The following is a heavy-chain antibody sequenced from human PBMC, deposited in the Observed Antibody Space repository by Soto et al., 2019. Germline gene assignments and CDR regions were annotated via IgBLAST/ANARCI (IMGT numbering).Heavy chain of an antibody. CDR1: GFTFSSYA. J-gene: IGHJ3*02. D-gene: IGHD6-19*01. V-gene: IGHV3-30-3*01. CDR2: ISYDGSNK. CDR3: AREQIAVAGTVAFDI. Sequence: GGSLRLSCAASGFTFSSYAMHWVRQAPGKGLEWVAVISYDGSNKYYADSVKGRFTISRDNSKNTLYLQMNSLRAEDTAVYYCAREQIAVAGTVAFDIWGQGTMVTVSS.